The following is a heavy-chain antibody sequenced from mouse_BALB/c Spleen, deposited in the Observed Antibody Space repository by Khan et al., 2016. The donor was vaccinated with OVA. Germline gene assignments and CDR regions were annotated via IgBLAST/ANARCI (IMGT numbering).Heavy chain of an antibody. Sequence: EVQLQESGPGLVKPSQSLSLTCTVTGYSITSNYAWSWIRQFPGNKLEWMGYISYSGSTNYNPSLKSRISVTRDTSENQFFLQLSSVTTEDTATXSCASQNYYGYALDYWGQGTSVTVSS. CDR1: GYSITSNYA. J-gene: IGHJ4*01. CDR2: ISYSGST. D-gene: IGHD1-1*01. V-gene: IGHV3-2*02. CDR3: ASQNYYGYALDY.